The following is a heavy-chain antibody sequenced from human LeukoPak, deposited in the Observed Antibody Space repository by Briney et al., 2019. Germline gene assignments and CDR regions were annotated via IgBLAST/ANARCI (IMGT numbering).Heavy chain of an antibody. CDR3: TTGTRIVGATFRWFDP. CDR1: GCTVSCNY. CDR2: IKSKTDGGTT. D-gene: IGHD1-26*01. V-gene: IGHV3-15*01. Sequence: PGGYVRLSCAASGCTVSCNYMSWVRQAPGKGLEWVGRIKSKTDGGTTDYAAPVKGRFTISRDDSKNTLYLQMNSLKTEDTAVYYCTTGTRIVGATFRWFDPWGQGTLVTVSS. J-gene: IGHJ5*02.